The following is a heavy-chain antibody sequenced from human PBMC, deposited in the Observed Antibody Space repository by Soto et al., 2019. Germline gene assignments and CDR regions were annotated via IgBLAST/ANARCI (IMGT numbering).Heavy chain of an antibody. CDR3: GRGVRTSDAFDI. Sequence: PSETLSLPYTVSGCSISSGDYYWSWIRQPPGKGLEWIGYIYYSGSTYYNPSLKSRVTISVDTSKNQFSLKLSPVTAADTAVYYCGRGVRTSDAFDIRGQGTMVTVS. CDR1: GCSISSGDYY. D-gene: IGHD2-8*01. V-gene: IGHV4-30-4*01. CDR2: IYYSGST. J-gene: IGHJ3*02.